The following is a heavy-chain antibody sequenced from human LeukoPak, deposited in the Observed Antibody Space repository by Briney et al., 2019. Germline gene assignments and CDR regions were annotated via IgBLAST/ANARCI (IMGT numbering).Heavy chain of an antibody. CDR1: GGSISSCY. V-gene: IGHV4-59*01. Sequence: SETLSLTCTVSGGSISSCYWSWIRQPPGKGLEWIGYIYYSGSTNYNPSLKSRVTISVDTSKNQFSLKLSSVTAADTAVYYCARGRGYSSGWYVDYWGQGTLVTVSS. D-gene: IGHD6-19*01. J-gene: IGHJ4*02. CDR3: ARGRGYSSGWYVDY. CDR2: IYYSGST.